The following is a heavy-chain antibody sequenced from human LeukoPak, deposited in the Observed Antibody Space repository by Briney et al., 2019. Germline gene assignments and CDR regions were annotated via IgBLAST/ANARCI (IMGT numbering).Heavy chain of an antibody. V-gene: IGHV4-59*01. Sequence: SETLSLTCSVSGGSISSDNWNWIRQPPGKGLEWIGYIYYSGSTYYNPSLKSRVTISVDTSKNQFSLKLSSVTTADTAVYNCARRSWAARDAFDIWGQGTTVTVSS. CDR2: IYYSGST. J-gene: IGHJ3*02. CDR3: ARRSWAARDAFDI. D-gene: IGHD3-16*01. CDR1: GGSISSDN.